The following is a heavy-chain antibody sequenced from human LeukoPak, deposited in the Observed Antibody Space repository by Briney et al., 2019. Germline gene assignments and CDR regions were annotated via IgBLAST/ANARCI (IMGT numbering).Heavy chain of an antibody. V-gene: IGHV3-74*01. D-gene: IGHD5-18*01. Sequence: GGSLRLSCAASGFTFRTYWMDWVRQAPGKGLMWVSRINSDGSTTRYADSVKGRFTISRDNSKNTLYLQMNSLRAEDTAVYYCAKDYRAFGQRGYSYSDAFDIWGQGTMVTVSS. CDR2: INSDGSTT. CDR1: GFTFRTYW. CDR3: AKDYRAFGQRGYSYSDAFDI. J-gene: IGHJ3*02.